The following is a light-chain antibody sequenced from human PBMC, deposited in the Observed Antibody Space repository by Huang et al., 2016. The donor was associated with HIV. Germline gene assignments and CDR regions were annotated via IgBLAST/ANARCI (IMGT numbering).Light chain of an antibody. CDR2: DAS. J-gene: IGKJ4*01. CDR1: QDINNY. Sequence: DIQMTQSPSSLSASVGDRVTMTCQASQDINNYLNWYQQKPGKAPKLLIYDASRMETGVPSRFSGSGSGTDFTFTISSLQPEDIGTYYCQQYDSLVTFGGGTRVEIK. CDR3: QQYDSLVT. V-gene: IGKV1-33*01.